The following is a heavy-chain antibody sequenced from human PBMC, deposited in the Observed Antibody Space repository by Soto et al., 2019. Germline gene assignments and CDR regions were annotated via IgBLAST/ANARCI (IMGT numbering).Heavy chain of an antibody. D-gene: IGHD3-10*01. CDR2: IRADNGNT. Sequence: QVQLVQSGAEVKRPGASVKVSCKASGYTFTSYGISWVRQAPGQGLEWMGWIRADNGNTNYAQKFRRRVTMTTDTSTSTAYMELRSLKSDDTAVYYCARPLMGRFGELNWFDPWGQGTLVTVSS. V-gene: IGHV1-18*01. CDR3: ARPLMGRFGELNWFDP. J-gene: IGHJ5*02. CDR1: GYTFTSYG.